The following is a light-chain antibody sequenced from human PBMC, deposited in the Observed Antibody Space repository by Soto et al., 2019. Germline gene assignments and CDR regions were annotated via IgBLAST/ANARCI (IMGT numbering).Light chain of an antibody. V-gene: IGKV1-39*01. CDR1: QSISTY. CDR3: QQYHSSPTWT. J-gene: IGKJ1*01. Sequence: DIQMTQSPSSLSASVGDTVTITCRASQSISTYLSWYQQKPGKVPKLLIYGASSLQTGVPSRFSGSGSGTEFIFTISSLQPEDFATYYCQQYHSSPTWTFGQGTKVDIK. CDR2: GAS.